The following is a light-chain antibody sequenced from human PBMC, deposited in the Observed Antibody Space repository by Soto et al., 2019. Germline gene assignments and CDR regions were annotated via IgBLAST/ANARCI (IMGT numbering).Light chain of an antibody. Sequence: QSALTHPRAVSSSPGQSVTVSGTGTSRDGGIYNYVCWYQQRPGTAPKVMIYDVTKRPSGVPDRFSGSKSANTASLTISGLQADDEADYYCCSYAGNYTLLFGGGTKVTVL. V-gene: IGLV2-11*01. CDR1: SRDGGIYNY. CDR2: DVT. J-gene: IGLJ2*01. CDR3: CSYAGNYTLL.